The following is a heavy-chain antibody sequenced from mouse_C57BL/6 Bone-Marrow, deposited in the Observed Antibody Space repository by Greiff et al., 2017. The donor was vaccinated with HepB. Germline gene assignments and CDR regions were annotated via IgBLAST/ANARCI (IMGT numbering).Heavy chain of an antibody. D-gene: IGHD3-3*01. CDR3: ARGTAWFAY. CDR1: GYTFTSYW. V-gene: IGHV1-7*01. CDR2: INPSSGYT. J-gene: IGHJ3*01. Sequence: QVQLQQSGAELAKPGASVKLSCKASGYTFTSYWMHWVKQRPGKGLEWLGYINPSSGYTKYNQKFKDKATLPADKSSSTAYMQLSSLPYEDSAVYYCARGTAWFAYWGQGTLVTVSA.